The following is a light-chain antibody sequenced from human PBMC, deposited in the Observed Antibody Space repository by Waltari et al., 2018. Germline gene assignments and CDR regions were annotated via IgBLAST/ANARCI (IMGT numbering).Light chain of an antibody. CDR2: AAS. J-gene: IGKJ1*01. V-gene: IGKV1-6*02. CDR1: QAIGNE. Sequence: AIQMTQSPSSLSAFVVDRVTITCRATQAIGNELAWYQQRPGEAPKVLIYAASRLQNGVPSRFSGSGSGTYFTLTISSLQPEDFATYYCLQDKNYPRTFGQGTKVKV. CDR3: LQDKNYPRT.